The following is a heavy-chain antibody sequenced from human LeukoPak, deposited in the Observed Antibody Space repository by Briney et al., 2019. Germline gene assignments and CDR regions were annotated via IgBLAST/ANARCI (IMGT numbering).Heavy chain of an antibody. CDR2: IYYSGST. Sequence: TPSETLSLTCTVSGVSISSSSYYWGWIRQPPGKGLEWIGSIYYSGSTYYNPSLKSRVTISVDTSKNQFSLKLSSVTAADTAVYYCARAQVLVVFDYWGQGTLVTVSS. J-gene: IGHJ4*02. V-gene: IGHV4-39*07. CDR3: ARAQVLVVFDY. D-gene: IGHD2-15*01. CDR1: GVSISSSSYY.